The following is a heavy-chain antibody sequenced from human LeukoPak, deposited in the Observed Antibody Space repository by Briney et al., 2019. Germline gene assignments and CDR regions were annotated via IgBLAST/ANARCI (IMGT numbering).Heavy chain of an antibody. CDR2: IYTSGST. J-gene: IGHJ4*02. CDR1: GGSISSYY. CDR3: ARDSGRGAAAGTVFDY. Sequence: SETLSLTCTVSGGSISSYYWSWIRQPAGKGLEWIGRIYTSGSTNYNPSLKSRVTMSVDTSKNQFSLKLSSVTAADTAVYYCARDSGRGAAAGTVFDYWGQGTLVTVSS. D-gene: IGHD6-13*01. V-gene: IGHV4-4*07.